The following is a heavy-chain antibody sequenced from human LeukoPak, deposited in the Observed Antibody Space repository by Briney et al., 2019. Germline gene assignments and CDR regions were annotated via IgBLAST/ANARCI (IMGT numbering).Heavy chain of an antibody. Sequence: AGGSLRLSCAASGFTFSSYSMNWVRQAPGKGLEWVSSISSSSSYIYYADSVKGRFTISRDNAKNSLYLQMNSLRAEDTAVYYCARTTPARLDAEYFQHWGQGTLVTVSS. CDR2: ISSSSSYI. V-gene: IGHV3-21*04. D-gene: IGHD2-2*01. CDR1: GFTFSSYS. J-gene: IGHJ1*01. CDR3: ARTTPARLDAEYFQH.